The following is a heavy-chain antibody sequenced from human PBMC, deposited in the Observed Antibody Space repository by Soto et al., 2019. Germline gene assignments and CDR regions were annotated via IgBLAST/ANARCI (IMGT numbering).Heavy chain of an antibody. J-gene: IGHJ4*02. CDR3: AINAERNAQKFDF. D-gene: IGHD2-2*01. CDR2: IIPLFNAT. V-gene: IGHV1-69*13. CDR1: GGIFKNFD. Sequence: ASVKVSCKTSGGIFKNFDIGWVRQPPGQGLEWMGEIIPLFNATNYAQKFRGRVTVTADESTRTAYMELTRLTYDDTAVYFCAINAERNAQKFDFWGQGTLVTVSS.